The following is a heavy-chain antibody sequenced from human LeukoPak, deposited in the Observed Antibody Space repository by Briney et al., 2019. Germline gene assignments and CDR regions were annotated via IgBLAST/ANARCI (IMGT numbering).Heavy chain of an antibody. Sequence: GGSLRLSCAASGFTFTSYSMSWVRQAPGKGLQWVSSISSSSSNIYYADSVKGRFTISRDSSKNTLYLQMNSLRAEDTAVYYCARPRFSSFDYWGQGTLVTVSS. J-gene: IGHJ4*02. CDR2: ISSSSSNI. D-gene: IGHD3-3*02. CDR3: ARPRFSSFDY. CDR1: GFTFTSYS. V-gene: IGHV3-21*01.